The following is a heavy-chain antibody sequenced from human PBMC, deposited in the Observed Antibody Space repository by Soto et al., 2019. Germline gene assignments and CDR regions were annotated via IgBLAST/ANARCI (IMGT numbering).Heavy chain of an antibody. D-gene: IGHD5-12*01. CDR3: AGNVSGYGRFDY. J-gene: IGHJ4*02. Sequence: GGSLRLSCAASGFTFSSYSMNWVRQAPGKGLEWVSSISSSSSYIYYADSVKGRFAISRDNAKNSLYLQMNSLRAEDSAVYYCAGNVSGYGRFDYWGQGTLVTVSS. CDR2: ISSSSSYI. CDR1: GFTFSSYS. V-gene: IGHV3-21*01.